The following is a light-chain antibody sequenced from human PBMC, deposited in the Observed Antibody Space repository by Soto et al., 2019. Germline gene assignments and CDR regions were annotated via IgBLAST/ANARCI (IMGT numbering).Light chain of an antibody. CDR3: QQWGNSSRVT. J-gene: IGKJ4*01. Sequence: IVLTQSPGTLSLSPGERATLSCRASDSVSISYLAWYQQRSGQAPRLLIYGASTRATGIPDRFSGSGSGTNVTLTIIKLEPEDSAVYFCQQWGNSSRVTFGGGTKVEIK. CDR2: GAS. CDR1: DSVSISY. V-gene: IGKV3-20*01.